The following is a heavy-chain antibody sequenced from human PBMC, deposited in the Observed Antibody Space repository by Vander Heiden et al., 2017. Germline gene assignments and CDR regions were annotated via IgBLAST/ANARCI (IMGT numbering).Heavy chain of an antibody. CDR2: IRSKAYGGTT. CDR1: GFTIGDYA. D-gene: IGHD3-22*01. J-gene: IGHJ4*02. Sequence: EVQLVESGGGLVKPGRSRRRLCSASGFTIGDYAISWFRQAQGKGLEWVGFIRSKAYGGTTEYAASVKGRFTISRDDSKSIAYLQMNSLKTEDTAVYYCTGSSGYFYKSFDYWGQGTLVTVSS. CDR3: TGSSGYFYKSFDY. V-gene: IGHV3-49*05.